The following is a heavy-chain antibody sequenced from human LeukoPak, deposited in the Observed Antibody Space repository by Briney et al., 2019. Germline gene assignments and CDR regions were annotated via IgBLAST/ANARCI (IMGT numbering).Heavy chain of an antibody. D-gene: IGHD3-10*01. V-gene: IGHV7-4-1*02. Sequence: ASVNVSCKATGYTFTSYYMHWVRQAPGQGLEWMGNIDTTTGNPRYAQDFTGRFVFSLDTSVSTAYLQITSLKADDTAAYYCVRGTPTPGMDYWGQGTQVTVSS. CDR2: IDTTTGNP. CDR3: VRGTPTPGMDY. CDR1: GYTFTSYY. J-gene: IGHJ4*02.